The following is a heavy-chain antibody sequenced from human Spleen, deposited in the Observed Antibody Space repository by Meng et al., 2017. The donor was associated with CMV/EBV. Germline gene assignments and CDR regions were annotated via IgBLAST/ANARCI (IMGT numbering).Heavy chain of an antibody. CDR2: MNPNSGNT. J-gene: IGHJ5*02. Sequence: GESLKISCAASGFTFTSYDINWVRQATGQGLEWMGWMNPNSGNTGYAQKFQGRVTMTRNTSISTAYMELSSLRSEDTAVYYCARRGRFDPWGQGTLVTVSS. CDR3: ARRGRFDP. V-gene: IGHV1-8*01. CDR1: GFTFTSYD.